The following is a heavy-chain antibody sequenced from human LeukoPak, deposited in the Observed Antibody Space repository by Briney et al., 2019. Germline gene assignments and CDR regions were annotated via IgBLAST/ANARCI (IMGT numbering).Heavy chain of an antibody. CDR1: GFTFSIYG. V-gene: IGHV3-30*19. Sequence: PGGSLRLSCAASGFTFSIYGMHWVRQAPGKGLEWVAFIEYDGSNEYYADSVKGRFTISRDNSKNTLYLQMNSLRAKDTAVYYCASEIGELERDDAFDIWGQGTMVTVSS. J-gene: IGHJ3*02. CDR3: ASEIGELERDDAFDI. CDR2: IEYDGSNE. D-gene: IGHD1-1*01.